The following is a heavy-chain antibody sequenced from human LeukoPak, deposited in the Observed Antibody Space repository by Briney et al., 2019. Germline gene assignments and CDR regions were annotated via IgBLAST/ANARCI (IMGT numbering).Heavy chain of an antibody. CDR3: AKRPDRSYYDRTGYYYFDY. Sequence: GGSLRLSCVVSGFTFNRCWMNWVRQAPGKGLEWVAHINPDGRDTYYVDSVKGRFTISRDNAQNSMYLQMNSLRAEDTAVYYCAKRPDRSYYDRTGYYYFDYWGQGTLVTVSS. V-gene: IGHV3-7*03. CDR2: INPDGRDT. J-gene: IGHJ4*02. CDR1: GFTFNRCW. D-gene: IGHD3-22*01.